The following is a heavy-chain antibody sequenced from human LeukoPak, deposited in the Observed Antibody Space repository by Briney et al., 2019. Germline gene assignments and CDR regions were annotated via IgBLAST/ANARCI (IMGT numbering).Heavy chain of an antibody. Sequence: PSETLSLTCAVYGGSFSGYYWSWVRQPPGKGREWIGEINHSGSTNYNPSLKSRVTISVDTSKNQFSLKLSSVTAADTAVYYCAGLYYYDSSGYYYFDYWGQGTLVTVSS. V-gene: IGHV4-34*01. CDR2: INHSGST. CDR3: AGLYYYDSSGYYYFDY. J-gene: IGHJ4*02. D-gene: IGHD3-22*01. CDR1: GGSFSGYY.